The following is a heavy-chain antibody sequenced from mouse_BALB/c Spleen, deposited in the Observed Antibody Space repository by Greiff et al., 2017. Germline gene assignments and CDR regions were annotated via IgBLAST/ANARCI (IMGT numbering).Heavy chain of an antibody. J-gene: IGHJ2*01. CDR2: ISSGGST. CDR1: GFTFSSYA. CDR3: ARGHYDLDY. Sequence: EVNVVESGGGLVKPGGSLKLSCAASGFTFSSYAMSWVRQTPEKRLEWVASISSGGSTYYPDSVKGRFTISRDNARNILYLQMSSLRSEDTAMYYCARGHYDLDYWGQGTTLTVSS. D-gene: IGHD1-1*01. V-gene: IGHV5-6-5*01.